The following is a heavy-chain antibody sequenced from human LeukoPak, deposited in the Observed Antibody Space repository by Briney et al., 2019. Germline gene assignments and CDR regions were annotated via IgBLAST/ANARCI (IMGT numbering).Heavy chain of an antibody. CDR2: IYYSGST. Sequence: PSETLSLTCAVYGGSFSGYYWSWIRQPPGKGLEWIGYIYYSGSTNYNPSLKSRVTISVDTSKNQFSLKSSSVTAADTAVYYCARSYCSSTSCYAVGAFDIWGQGTMVTVSS. CDR3: ARSYCSSTSCYAVGAFDI. V-gene: IGHV4-59*08. J-gene: IGHJ3*02. CDR1: GGSFSGYY. D-gene: IGHD2-2*01.